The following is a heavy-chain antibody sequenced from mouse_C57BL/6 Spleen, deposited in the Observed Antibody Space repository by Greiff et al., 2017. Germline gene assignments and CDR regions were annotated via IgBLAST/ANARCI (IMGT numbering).Heavy chain of an antibody. V-gene: IGHV1-39*01. CDR3: ARSRIYYYGSGPHYYAMDY. Sequence: VQLKESGPELVKPGASVKISCKASGYSFTDYNMNWVKQSNGKSLEWIGVINPNYGTTSYNQKFKGKATLTVDQSSSTAYMQLNSLTSEDSAVYYCARSRIYYYGSGPHYYAMDYWGQGTSVTVSS. CDR2: INPNYGTT. CDR1: GYSFTDYN. D-gene: IGHD1-1*01. J-gene: IGHJ4*01.